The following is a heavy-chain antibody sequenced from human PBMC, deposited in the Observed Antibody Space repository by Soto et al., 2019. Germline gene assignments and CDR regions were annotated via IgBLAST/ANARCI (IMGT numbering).Heavy chain of an antibody. Sequence: GASVKVSCKASGYTFTSYGISWVRQAPGQGLEWMGWISAYNGNTNYAQKPQGRVTMTTDTSTSTAYMELRSLRSDDTAVYYCAREGRIVVATEYYYYYYGMDVWGQGTTVTVSS. V-gene: IGHV1-18*01. J-gene: IGHJ6*02. D-gene: IGHD6-19*01. CDR3: AREGRIVVATEYYYYYYGMDV. CDR2: ISAYNGNT. CDR1: GYTFTSYG.